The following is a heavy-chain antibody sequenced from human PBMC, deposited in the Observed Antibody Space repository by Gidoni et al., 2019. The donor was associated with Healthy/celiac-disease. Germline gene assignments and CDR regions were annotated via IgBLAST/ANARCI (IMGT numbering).Heavy chain of an antibody. D-gene: IGHD4-4*01. V-gene: IGHV4-39*07. CDR1: GGSISSSSYS. CDR2: IYYCGST. J-gene: IGHJ4*02. CDR3: AVIQYYFDY. Sequence: QLQLQESGPGLVKPSETLSLTCTVSGGSISSSSYSWGWSRQPPGMGLEWIGSIYYCGSTYYNPSLKSRVTISVDTSKNQFSLKLSSVTAADTAVYYCAVIQYYFDYWGQGTLVTVSS.